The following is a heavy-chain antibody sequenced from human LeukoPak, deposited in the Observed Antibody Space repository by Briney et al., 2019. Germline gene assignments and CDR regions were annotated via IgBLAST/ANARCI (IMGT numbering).Heavy chain of an antibody. CDR1: GYTFTGYY. CDR3: ASLDCTNGVCLDYFDY. Sequence: GASVKVSCKASGYTFTGYYMHWVRQAPGQGLEWMGWINPNSGDTNYAQKFQGRVTMTRDTSISTAYMELSRLRSDDTAVYYCASLDCTNGVCLDYFDYWGQGTLVTVSS. CDR2: INPNSGDT. J-gene: IGHJ4*02. V-gene: IGHV1-2*02. D-gene: IGHD2-8*01.